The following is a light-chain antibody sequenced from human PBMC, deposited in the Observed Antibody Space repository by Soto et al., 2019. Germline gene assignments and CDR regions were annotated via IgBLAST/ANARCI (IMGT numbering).Light chain of an antibody. CDR1: QSVSSN. CDR2: GAS. Sequence: EIVMTQSPATLSVSPGERATLSCRASQSVSSNLAWYQQKPGQAPRLLIYGASTRATGIPARFSGSGSGTEFTLTISSLQSEDFAVYYCQQYNNWPWTFGXGTXX. CDR3: QQYNNWPWT. J-gene: IGKJ1*01. V-gene: IGKV3-15*01.